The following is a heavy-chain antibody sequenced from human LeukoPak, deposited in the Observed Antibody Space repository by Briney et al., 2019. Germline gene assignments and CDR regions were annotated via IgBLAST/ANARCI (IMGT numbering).Heavy chain of an antibody. D-gene: IGHD3-22*01. CDR3: AKRDSSGHHYFDY. V-gene: IGHV3-30-3*01. CDR2: ISYDGSNK. CDR1: GFTFSSYA. Sequence: GRSLRLSCAASGFTFSSYAMHWVRQAPGKGLEWVAVISYDGSNKYYADSVKGRFTISRDNSKNTLYLQMNSLRAEDTAVYYCAKRDSSGHHYFDYWGQGILVTVSS. J-gene: IGHJ4*02.